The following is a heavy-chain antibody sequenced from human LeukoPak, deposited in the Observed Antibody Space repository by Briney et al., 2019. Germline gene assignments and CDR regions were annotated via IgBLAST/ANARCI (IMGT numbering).Heavy chain of an antibody. CDR2: IYHGGTT. V-gene: IGHV4-59*01. J-gene: IGHJ5*02. CDR3: ARDRSGIAVAEGWLDP. Sequence: PSETLSLTCAVSGGSLSSFNWSWIRQPPGKGLEWIGYIYHGGTTMYNPSLKSRVTVSVDTSKNQFSLKLTSVTAADTAVYYCARDRSGIAVAEGWLDPWGQGTLVTVSS. CDR1: GGSLSSFN. D-gene: IGHD6-19*01.